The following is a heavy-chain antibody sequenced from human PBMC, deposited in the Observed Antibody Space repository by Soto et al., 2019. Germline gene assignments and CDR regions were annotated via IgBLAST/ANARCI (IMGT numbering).Heavy chain of an antibody. CDR1: GGTFSSYA. V-gene: IGHV1-69*12. D-gene: IGHD6-19*01. CDR3: ARMAGIAVRYYYYGMDV. CDR2: IIPIFGTA. J-gene: IGHJ6*02. Sequence: QVQLVQSGAEVKKPGSSVKVSCKASGGTFSSYAISWVRQAPGQGLEWMGGIIPIFGTANYAQKFQGRVTITADDSTSTAYMELSSLRSEDTAVYYCARMAGIAVRYYYYGMDVWGQGTTVTVSS.